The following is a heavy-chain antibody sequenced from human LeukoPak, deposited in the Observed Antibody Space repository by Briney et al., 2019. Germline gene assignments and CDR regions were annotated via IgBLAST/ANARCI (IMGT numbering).Heavy chain of an antibody. Sequence: GGSLRLSCAGSGFSLNIYAMSWVRQAPGQGLEWVSAITGSGLKTYYADSVKGRFTISRDNSKNTLYLQMNSLRAEDTALYYCAKNLRFLEWANDAFDIWGRGTVVTVSS. V-gene: IGHV3-23*01. D-gene: IGHD3-3*01. J-gene: IGHJ3*02. CDR3: AKNLRFLEWANDAFDI. CDR2: ITGSGLKT. CDR1: GFSLNIYA.